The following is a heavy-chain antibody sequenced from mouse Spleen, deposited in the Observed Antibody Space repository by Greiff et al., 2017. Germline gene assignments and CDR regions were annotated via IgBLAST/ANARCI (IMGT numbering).Heavy chain of an antibody. CDR2: ISSGGST. D-gene: IGHD2-14*01. CDR3: ARGYRYDVGYYAMDY. V-gene: IGHV5-6-5*01. CDR1: GFTFSSYA. Sequence: EVMLVESGGGLVKPGGSLKLSCAASGFTFSSYAMSWVRQTPEKRLEWVASISSGGSTYYPDSVKGRFTISRDNARNILYLQMSSLRSEDTAMYYCARGYRYDVGYYAMDYWGQGTSVTVSS. J-gene: IGHJ4*01.